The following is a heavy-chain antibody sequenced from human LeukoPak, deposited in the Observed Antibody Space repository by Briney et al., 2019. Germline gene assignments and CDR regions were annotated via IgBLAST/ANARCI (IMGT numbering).Heavy chain of an antibody. CDR1: GFTFSSYD. Sequence: GGSLRLSCAASGFTFSSYDMSWVRQAPGKGLEWVSAISGSGGSTYCADSVKGRFTISRDNSKNTLYLQMNSLRAEDTAVYYCAKAAPSPLGRVAVAGTGDYWGQGTLVTVSS. J-gene: IGHJ4*02. CDR2: ISGSGGST. CDR3: AKAAPSPLGRVAVAGTGDY. V-gene: IGHV3-23*01. D-gene: IGHD6-19*01.